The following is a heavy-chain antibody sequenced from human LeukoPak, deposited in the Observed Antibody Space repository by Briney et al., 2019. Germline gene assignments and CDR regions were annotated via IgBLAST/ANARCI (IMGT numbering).Heavy chain of an antibody. D-gene: IGHD6-13*01. CDR3: TRDEDEELVRDY. CDR2: ISSTSTYI. V-gene: IGHV3-21*01. CDR1: GFIFSRYT. J-gene: IGHJ4*02. Sequence: GGSLRLSCAASGFIFSRYTINWVRQAPGKGLEWVSSISSTSTYIYYADSVKGRFTISRDNAKKPLYLQMNSLRADDTAVYYCTRDEDEELVRDYWGQGTLVTVSS.